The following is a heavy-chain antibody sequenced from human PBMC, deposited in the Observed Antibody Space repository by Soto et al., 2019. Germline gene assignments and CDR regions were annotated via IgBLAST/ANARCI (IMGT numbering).Heavy chain of an antibody. Sequence: GASVKVSCKASGGTFSSYTISWVRQAPGQGLEWMGRIIPILGIANYAQKFQGRVTITADKSTSTAYMELSSLRSEDTAVYYCARDRDIRGYFDYWGQGTLVTVSS. CDR1: GGTFSSYT. J-gene: IGHJ4*02. V-gene: IGHV1-69*04. D-gene: IGHD2-15*01. CDR2: IIPILGIA. CDR3: ARDRDIRGYFDY.